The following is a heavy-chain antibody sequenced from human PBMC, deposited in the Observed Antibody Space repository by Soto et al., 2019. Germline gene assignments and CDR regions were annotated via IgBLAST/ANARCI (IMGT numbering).Heavy chain of an antibody. Sequence: PSETLSLTCTVSGRSISSGGYYWSWIRQHPGKGLEWIGYIYYSGSTYYNPSLKSRVTISVDTSKNQFSLKLSSVTAADTAVYYCARADFPAAGLGVRRGYAFDIWGQGTMVTVSS. CDR3: ARADFPAAGLGVRRGYAFDI. J-gene: IGHJ3*02. D-gene: IGHD6-13*01. CDR2: IYYSGST. V-gene: IGHV4-31*03. CDR1: GRSISSGGYY.